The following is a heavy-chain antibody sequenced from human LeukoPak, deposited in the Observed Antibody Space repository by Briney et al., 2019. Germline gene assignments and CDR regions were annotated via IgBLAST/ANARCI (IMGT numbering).Heavy chain of an antibody. D-gene: IGHD3-9*01. J-gene: IGHJ4*02. CDR1: GYTFTGYY. V-gene: IGHV1-2*02. CDR2: INPNSGAT. CDR3: ARDILTGYYTLSFDY. Sequence: ASVKVSCKASGYTFTGYYMHWVRQAPGQGLEWMGWINPNSGATNYAQKFQGRVTMTRDTSISTAYMELSRLRSDDTAVYYCARDILTGYYTLSFDYWGQGTLVTVSS.